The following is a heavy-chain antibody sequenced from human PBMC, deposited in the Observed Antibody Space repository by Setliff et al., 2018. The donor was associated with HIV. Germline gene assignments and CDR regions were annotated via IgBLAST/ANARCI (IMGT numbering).Heavy chain of an antibody. CDR3: ARRTSFIGGAVAGNFDL. V-gene: IGHV4-34*01. D-gene: IGHD6-19*01. J-gene: IGHJ4*02. CDR1: SGSLSGYY. Sequence: SETLSLTCDVYSGSLSGYYWSWIRQSPGKGLEWIGEINDSGNANYNPSLKSRFTISIDTSKNHFSLTLKSVTAADTAVFYCARRTSFIGGAVAGNFDLWGQGTPGTVSS. CDR2: INDSGNA.